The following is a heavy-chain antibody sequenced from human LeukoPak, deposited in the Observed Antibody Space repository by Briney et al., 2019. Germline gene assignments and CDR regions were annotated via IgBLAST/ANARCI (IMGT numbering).Heavy chain of an antibody. J-gene: IGHJ4*02. V-gene: IGHV3-7*04. CDR3: VRDSHNAYHPG. D-gene: IGHD3-16*01. Sequence: GGSLRLSCAASGFTFSNYWMNWVRQAPGKGLEWVANIKSDGGEIFYVDSLKGRFTISRDNAENSLYLQMNSLRVDDTAVYYCVRDSHNAYHPGWGQGTLVTVSS. CDR1: GFTFSNYW. CDR2: IKSDGGEI.